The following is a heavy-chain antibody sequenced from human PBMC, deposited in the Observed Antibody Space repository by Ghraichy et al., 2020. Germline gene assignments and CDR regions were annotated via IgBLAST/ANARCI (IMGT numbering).Heavy chain of an antibody. CDR2: ISAYNGNT. V-gene: IGHV1-18*01. CDR3: ARAGYSSGCCWFDP. CDR1: GYTFTSYG. Sequence: ASVKVSCKASGYTFTSYGISWVRQAPGQGLEWMGWISAYNGNTNYAQKLQGRVTMTTNTYTSTAYMELRSLRSDDTAVYYCARAGYSSGCCWFDPWGQGTLVTVSS. D-gene: IGHD6-19*01. J-gene: IGHJ5*02.